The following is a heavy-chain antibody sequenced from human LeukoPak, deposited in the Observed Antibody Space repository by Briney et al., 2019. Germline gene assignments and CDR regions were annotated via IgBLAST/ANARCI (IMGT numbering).Heavy chain of an antibody. CDR2: IYYSGST. CDR3: ARGLNDSWTGENY. V-gene: IGHV4-59*12. J-gene: IGHJ4*02. Sequence: SETLSLTCTVSGGSISSYYWSWIRQPPGKGLEWIGYIYYSGSTNYNPSLKSRVTISLDTSKSQFSLKVRYVTAADTAVYYCARGLNDSWTGENYWGQGTLVAVSS. CDR1: GGSISSYY. D-gene: IGHD3-3*01.